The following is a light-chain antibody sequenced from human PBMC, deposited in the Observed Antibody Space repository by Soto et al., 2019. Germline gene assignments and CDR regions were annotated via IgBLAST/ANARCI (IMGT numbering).Light chain of an antibody. Sequence: DIQMTQSPSSLSASVGDRVTITCRASQGIRHYLAWYQQKPGKVPKLLIYEASNLQSGVPSRFRGGGSGTESTLTISSLQPDDFATYYCQQYNSYSWTFGQGTKV. CDR2: EAS. CDR3: QQYNSYSWT. J-gene: IGKJ1*01. CDR1: QGIRHY. V-gene: IGKV1-27*01.